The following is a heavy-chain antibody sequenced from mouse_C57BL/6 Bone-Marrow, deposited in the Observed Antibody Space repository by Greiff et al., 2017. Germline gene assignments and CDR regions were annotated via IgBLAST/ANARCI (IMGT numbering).Heavy chain of an antibody. J-gene: IGHJ3*01. CDR3: ARGGYWFAD. CDR1: GYTFTSYD. V-gene: IGHV1-85*01. Sequence: VKLQEPGPELVKPGASVKLSCKASGYTFTSYDINWVKQRPGQGLEWIGWIYPGDGSTKYNEKFKGKATLTVDTSSSTAYMQLHSLTSEDSAVYFCARGGYWFADWGKGTLVTVSA. CDR2: IYPGDGST. D-gene: IGHD3-2*02.